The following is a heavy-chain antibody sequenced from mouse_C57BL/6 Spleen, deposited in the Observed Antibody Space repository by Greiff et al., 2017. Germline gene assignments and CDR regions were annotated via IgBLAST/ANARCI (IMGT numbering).Heavy chain of an antibody. J-gene: IGHJ4*01. D-gene: IGHD2-4*01. CDR3: ARPIYYDYDYYAMDY. Sequence: QVQLKESGAELVRPGASVKMSCKASGYTFTSYNMHWVKQTPRQGLEWIGAIYPGNGDTSYNQKFKGKATLTVDKSSSTAYMQLSSLTSEDSAVYFCARPIYYDYDYYAMDYWGQGTSVTVSS. CDR1: GYTFTSYN. CDR2: IYPGNGDT. V-gene: IGHV1-12*01.